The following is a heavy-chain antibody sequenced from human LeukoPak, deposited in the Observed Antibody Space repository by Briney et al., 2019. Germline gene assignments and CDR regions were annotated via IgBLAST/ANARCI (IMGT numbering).Heavy chain of an antibody. Sequence: SETLSLTCTVSRGSISSYYWSWIRQPPGQGLEWIGYIYYSGSTDCNPSLKSRVNISVDTSKNQFSLKLSSVTAADTAVYYCARGCGSSWYFLTCPRTQFDYWGQGTLVTVSS. CDR3: ARGCGSSWYFLTCPRTQFDY. V-gene: IGHV4-59*01. J-gene: IGHJ4*02. CDR2: IYYSGST. D-gene: IGHD6-13*01. CDR1: RGSISSYY.